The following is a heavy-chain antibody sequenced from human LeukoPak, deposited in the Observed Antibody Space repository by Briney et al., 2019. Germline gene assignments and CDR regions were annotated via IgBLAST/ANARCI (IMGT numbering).Heavy chain of an antibody. D-gene: IGHD3-3*01. CDR1: GGSISSGGYY. V-gene: IGHV4-31*03. CDR3: ARAPLTAIFGVVNIPPNWFDP. CDR2: IYYSGST. J-gene: IGHJ5*02. Sequence: ASQTLSLTCTVSGGSISSGGYYWSWIRQHPGKGLEWIGYIYYSGSTYYNPSLKSRVTISVDTSKNQLSLKLSSVTAADTAVYYCARAPLTAIFGVVNIPPNWFDPWGQGTLVTVSS.